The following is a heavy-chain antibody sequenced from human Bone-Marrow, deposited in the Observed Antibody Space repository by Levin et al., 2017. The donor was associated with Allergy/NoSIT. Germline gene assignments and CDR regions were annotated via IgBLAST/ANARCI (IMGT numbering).Heavy chain of an antibody. CDR3: ARKRVQWMEEGGYFDY. CDR1: GFIVSNNY. V-gene: IGHV3-66*01. Sequence: QAGGSLRLSCAVSGFIVSNNYLSWVRQAPGKGLEWVSVIYSGGSTYYTDSVKGRFTISRDNSKNTLYLQMNSLRAEDTAVYFCARKRVQWMEEGGYFDYWGQGTLVTVS. D-gene: IGHD6-19*01. J-gene: IGHJ4*02. CDR2: IYSGGST.